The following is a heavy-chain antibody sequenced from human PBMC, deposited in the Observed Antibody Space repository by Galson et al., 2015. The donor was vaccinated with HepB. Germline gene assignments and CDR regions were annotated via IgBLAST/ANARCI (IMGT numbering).Heavy chain of an antibody. Sequence: SLRLSCAASGFTFRTSAMHWVRQAPGKGLEWVSMLSYDGGEIRYIDSVKGRFTISRDNSQNTLYLQMNSLRAEDTAVYYCARGGKCTDGHCYLIDYWGQGTLVTVSS. V-gene: IGHV3-30*04. CDR3: ARGGKCTDGHCYLIDY. CDR2: LSYDGGEI. D-gene: IGHD2-15*01. CDR1: GFTFRTSA. J-gene: IGHJ4*02.